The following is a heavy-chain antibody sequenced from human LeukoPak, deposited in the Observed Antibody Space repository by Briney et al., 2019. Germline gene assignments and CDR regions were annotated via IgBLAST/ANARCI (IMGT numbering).Heavy chain of an antibody. CDR1: GFTFSSYE. V-gene: IGHV3-48*03. CDR3: ARGINGDYAHESHFDY. J-gene: IGHJ4*02. D-gene: IGHD4-17*01. Sequence: GGSLRLSCAASGFTFSSYEMNWVRQAPGKGLEWISYISRSGSSIHYADSVKGRFTISRDNAKNSLYLQMNSLRAEDTAVYYCARGINGDYAHESHFDYWGQGTLVTVSS. CDR2: ISRSGSSI.